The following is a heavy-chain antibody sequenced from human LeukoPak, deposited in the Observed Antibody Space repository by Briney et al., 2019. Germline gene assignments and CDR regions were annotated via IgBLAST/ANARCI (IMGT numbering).Heavy chain of an antibody. D-gene: IGHD2-15*01. V-gene: IGHV1-2*02. J-gene: IGHJ4*02. CDR3: ARGGAGEGYCSSSSCYGHDY. CDR2: INPNSGGT. CDR1: GYTFTGYY. Sequence: ASVKVSCKASGYTFTGYYMHWVRQAPGQGLEWMGWINPNSGGTNYAQKFQGRVTMARDTSISAAYMELSRLRTDETAVYYCARGGAGEGYCSSSSCYGHDYWGQGTLVTVSS.